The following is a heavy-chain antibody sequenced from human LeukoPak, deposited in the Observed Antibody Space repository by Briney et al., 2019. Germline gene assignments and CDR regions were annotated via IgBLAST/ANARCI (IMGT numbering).Heavy chain of an antibody. J-gene: IGHJ5*02. CDR2: MNPNSGAT. CDR3: ARCGSGSYYNWFDP. D-gene: IGHD3-10*01. CDR1: GYTFTSYD. V-gene: IGHV1-8*01. Sequence: ASVKVSCKASGYTFTSYDFNWLRQATGQGPEWMGWMNPNSGATGYAQKFQGWVTMTRDTSISTAYMELSRLRSDDTAVYYCARCGSGSYYNWFDPWGQGTLVTVSS.